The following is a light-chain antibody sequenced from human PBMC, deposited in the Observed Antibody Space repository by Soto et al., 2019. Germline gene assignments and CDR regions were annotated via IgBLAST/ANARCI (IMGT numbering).Light chain of an antibody. CDR1: SSDVGGYNY. V-gene: IGLV2-14*01. CDR3: SSYTISSTLPLYV. Sequence: QSALTQPASVSGSPGQSITISCTGTSSDVGGYNYVSWYQQQPGKAPKLMIYDVSNRPSGAAHRFSGSESGNTASLSISGLQAEDEADYYCSSYTISSTLPLYVFGTGTELTAL. CDR2: DVS. J-gene: IGLJ1*01.